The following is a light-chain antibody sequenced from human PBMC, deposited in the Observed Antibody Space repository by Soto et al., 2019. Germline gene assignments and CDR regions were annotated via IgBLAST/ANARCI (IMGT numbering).Light chain of an antibody. CDR3: SSYTSSSTPYV. J-gene: IGLJ1*01. V-gene: IGLV2-14*01. CDR1: SSDVGGYNY. CDR2: DVS. Sequence: QSVLTQPASVSGSPGQSITISCTGTSSDVGGYNYVSWYQQHPGKAPKLMIYDVSNRPSGVSNRFSGSKPGNTASLTISGLQAEDEADYYCSSYTSSSTPYVFGTGTKVNV.